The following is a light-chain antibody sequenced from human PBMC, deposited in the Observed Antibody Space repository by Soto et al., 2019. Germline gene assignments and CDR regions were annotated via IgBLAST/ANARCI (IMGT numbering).Light chain of an antibody. CDR2: WAS. CDR3: QQYLSTPWT. CDR1: QSVLYSSNNKNY. V-gene: IGKV4-1*01. J-gene: IGKJ1*01. Sequence: DIVMTQSPGSLAVSLGERATINCKSSQSVLYSSNNKNYLAWYQQKTGQPPKVLIYWASTRESGVPDRFRGSESGTDFTLPINSLQAEDVAVYYCQQYLSTPWTFGQGTKVEIK.